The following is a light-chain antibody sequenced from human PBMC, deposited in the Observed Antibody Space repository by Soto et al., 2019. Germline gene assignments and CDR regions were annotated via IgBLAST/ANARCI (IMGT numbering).Light chain of an antibody. CDR1: QSLTNNF. V-gene: IGKV3D-20*01. CDR2: DAS. J-gene: IGKJ4*01. CDR3: QQFGNSPT. Sequence: EIVLTQSPPTLDLSPGERVTLACGASQSLTNNFFAWYQQRPGLAPRLLIFDASTRARGVPERLSGSGSGTDFTLTISRLEPEDFAVYYCQQFGNSPTFGGGTKVEFK.